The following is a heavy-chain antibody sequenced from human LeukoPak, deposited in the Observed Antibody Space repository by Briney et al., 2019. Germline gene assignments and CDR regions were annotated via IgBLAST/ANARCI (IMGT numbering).Heavy chain of an antibody. D-gene: IGHD6-6*01. CDR2: ISGGGGST. CDR3: AKVRAARPGNAPFVD. J-gene: IGHJ4*02. Sequence: GGSLRLSCAASGFTFSSYASTWVRQAPGKGLEWVSAISGGGGSTYYADSVKGRFTISRDNSKNTLYLQMNSLRAEDTAVYYCAKVRAARPGNAPFVDWGQGTLVTVSS. V-gene: IGHV3-23*01. CDR1: GFTFSSYA.